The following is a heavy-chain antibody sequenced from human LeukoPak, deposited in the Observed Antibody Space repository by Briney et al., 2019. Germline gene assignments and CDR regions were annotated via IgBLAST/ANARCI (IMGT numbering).Heavy chain of an antibody. D-gene: IGHD2-2*02. CDR2: IHHSGST. Sequence: SETLSLTCGVSGYSISSGYYWGWIWQPPGKGLEWIGSIHHSGSTYYNPSLKSRVTISVDTSKNQFSLKLSSVTAADTAVYYCARHKWYCSSSSCYTFDYWGQVALVTVSS. V-gene: IGHV4-38-2*01. CDR1: GYSISSGYY. J-gene: IGHJ4*02. CDR3: ARHKWYCSSSSCYTFDY.